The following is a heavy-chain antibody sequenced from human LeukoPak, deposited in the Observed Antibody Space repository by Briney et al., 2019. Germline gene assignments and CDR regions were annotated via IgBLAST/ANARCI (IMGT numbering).Heavy chain of an antibody. CDR2: ISSDGGST. CDR3: VKDALDDIVVAPPFFDY. Sequence: GGSLRLSCSASGFTFSIYAMHWVRQAPGKGLEYVSGISSDGGSTYYADSVKGRSTISRDQSKNTLYLQMSSLRAEDAAVYYCVKDALDDIVVAPPFFDYWGQGTLVTVSS. CDR1: GFTFSIYA. D-gene: IGHD2-2*01. V-gene: IGHV3-64D*06. J-gene: IGHJ4*02.